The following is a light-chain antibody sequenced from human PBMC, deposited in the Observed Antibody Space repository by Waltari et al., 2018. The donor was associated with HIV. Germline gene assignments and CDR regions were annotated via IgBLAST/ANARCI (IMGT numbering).Light chain of an antibody. CDR3: SSYTSNSILEV. CDR2: EFS. V-gene: IGLV2-14*01. CDR1: SSDIGVYKF. Sequence: QSALTQPASVSGSPGQSITIPCTGTSSDIGVYKFVSWYQQHPGKAPKLMIYEFSNRPSGVSNRFSGSKSDNTASLTISGLQAEDEADYYCSSYTSNSILEVFGTGTKVTVL. J-gene: IGLJ1*01.